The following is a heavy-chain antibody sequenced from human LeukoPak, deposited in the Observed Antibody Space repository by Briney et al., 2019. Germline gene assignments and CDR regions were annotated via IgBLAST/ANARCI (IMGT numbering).Heavy chain of an antibody. CDR2: ISGSGGST. CDR3: TKISSRSVPRSYSDF. CDR1: GFTFSSYA. D-gene: IGHD3-16*02. J-gene: IGHJ4*01. V-gene: IGHV3-23*01. Sequence: GGSLRLSCAASGFTFSSYAMSWVRQAPGKGLEWVSAISGSGGSTYYADSVKGRFTISRDNSMSTLFLQMNSLRVEDTALYYCTKISSRSVPRSYSDFWGQGNLVTVSS.